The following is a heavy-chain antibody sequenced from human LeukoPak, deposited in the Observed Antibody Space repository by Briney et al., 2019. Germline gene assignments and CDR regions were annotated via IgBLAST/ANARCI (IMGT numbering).Heavy chain of an antibody. CDR3: ARLDIGGSGRGRYSNDF. CDR2: INQRGSEK. D-gene: IGHD1-26*01. J-gene: IGHJ4*02. V-gene: IGHV3-7*01. CDR1: GFAFSRYW. Sequence: GGSLRLSCAASGFAFSRYWMSWVRQAPGKGLDWVANINQRGSEKYYAGSVKGRFTISRDNAKNSVSLQMNSLRAEDTAVYYCARLDIGGSGRGRYSNDFWGQGTLVTVSS.